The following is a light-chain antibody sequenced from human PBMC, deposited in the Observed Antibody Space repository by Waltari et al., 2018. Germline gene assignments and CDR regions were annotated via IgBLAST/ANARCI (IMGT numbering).Light chain of an antibody. CDR2: DVS. Sequence: VGGYNYVSWYQQHPGNAPKLMIYDVSKRPSGVPDRFSGSKSGNTASLTISGLQAEDEADYYCCSYAGSYTLVFGGGTKLTVL. V-gene: IGLV2-11*01. CDR1: VGGYNY. J-gene: IGLJ2*01. CDR3: CSYAGSYTLV.